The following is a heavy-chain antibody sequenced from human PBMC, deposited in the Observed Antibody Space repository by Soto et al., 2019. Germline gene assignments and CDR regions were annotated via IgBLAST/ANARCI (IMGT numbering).Heavy chain of an antibody. V-gene: IGHV1-3*01. CDR3: ARDLLAYCSGGSCYPGVGWFDP. CDR2: INAGNGNT. D-gene: IGHD2-15*01. CDR1: GYTFTSYA. J-gene: IGHJ5*02. Sequence: ASVKVSCKASGYTFTSYAMHWVRQAPGQRLEWMGWINAGNGNTKYSQKFQGRVTITRDTSASTAYMELSSLRSEDTAVYYCARDLLAYCSGGSCYPGVGWFDPWGQGTLVTVSS.